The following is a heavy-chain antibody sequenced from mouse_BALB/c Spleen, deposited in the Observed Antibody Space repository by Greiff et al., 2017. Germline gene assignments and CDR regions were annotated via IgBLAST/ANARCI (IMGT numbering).Heavy chain of an antibody. Sequence: EVQVVESGPDLVKPSQSLSLTCTVTGYSITSGYSWHWIRQLPGNKLEWMGYIHYSGSTNYNPSLKSRISITRDTSKNQFFLQLNSVTTEDTATYYCAREGEYYGSTPWFAYWGQGTLVTVSA. CDR2: IHYSGST. V-gene: IGHV3-1*02. CDR3: AREGEYYGSTPWFAY. J-gene: IGHJ3*01. D-gene: IGHD1-1*01. CDR1: GYSITSGYS.